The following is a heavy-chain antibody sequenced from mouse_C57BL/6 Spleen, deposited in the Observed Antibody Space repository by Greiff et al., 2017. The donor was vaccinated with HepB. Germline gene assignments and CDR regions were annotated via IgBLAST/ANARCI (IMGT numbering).Heavy chain of an antibody. CDR3: ARAYNWYYFDY. CDR2: ISSGSSTI. V-gene: IGHV5-17*01. CDR1: GFTFSDYG. D-gene: IGHD1-3*01. J-gene: IGHJ2*01. Sequence: EVQLQESGGGLVKPGGSLKLSCAASGFTFSDYGMHWVRQAPEKGLEWVAYISSGSSTIYYADTVKGRFTISRDNAKNTLFLQMTSLRSEDTAMYYCARAYNWYYFDYWGQGTTLTVSS.